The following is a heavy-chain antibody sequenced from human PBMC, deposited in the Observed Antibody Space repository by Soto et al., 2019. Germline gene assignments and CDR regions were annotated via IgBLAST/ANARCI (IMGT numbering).Heavy chain of an antibody. CDR3: AKDLDIVVVPAAPYGMDV. V-gene: IGHV3-30*18. CDR1: GFTFSSYG. Sequence: PGGSLRLSCAASGFTFSSYGMHWVRQAPGKGLEWVAVISYDGSNKYYADSVKGRFTISRDNSKNTLYLQMNSLRAEDTAVYYCAKDLDIVVVPAAPYGMDVWGQGTTVTVSS. D-gene: IGHD2-2*01. J-gene: IGHJ6*02. CDR2: ISYDGSNK.